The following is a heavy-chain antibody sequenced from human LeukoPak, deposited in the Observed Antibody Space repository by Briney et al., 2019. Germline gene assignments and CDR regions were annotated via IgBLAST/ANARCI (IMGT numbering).Heavy chain of an antibody. D-gene: IGHD6-13*01. CDR1: GGSFSGYY. Sequence: SETLSLTCAVYGGSFSGYYWSWIRQPPGKGLEWIGYIYYSGSTNYNPSLKSRVTMSVDTSKNQFSLKLSSVTAADTAVYYCARTAGSNADYWGQGTLVTVS. V-gene: IGHV4-59*01. CDR2: IYYSGST. CDR3: ARTAGSNADY. J-gene: IGHJ4*02.